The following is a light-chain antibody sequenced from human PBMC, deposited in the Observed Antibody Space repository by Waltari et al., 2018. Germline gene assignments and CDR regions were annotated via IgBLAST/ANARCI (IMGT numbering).Light chain of an antibody. CDR1: QSVSSY. CDR2: DAS. J-gene: IGKJ1*01. V-gene: IGKV3-11*01. CDR3: QQRSNWWT. Sequence: EIVFTQSPATLSLSPGESATLSCRASQSVSSYLAWYQQKPGQAPRLLIYDASNRATGIPARFSGSGSGTDFTLTISSLEPEDFAVYYCQQRSNWWTFGQGTKVEIK.